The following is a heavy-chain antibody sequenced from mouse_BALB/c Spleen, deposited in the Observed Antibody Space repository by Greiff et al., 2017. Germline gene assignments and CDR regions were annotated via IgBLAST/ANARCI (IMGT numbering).Heavy chain of an antibody. D-gene: IGHD2-4*01. CDR3: ARGGYDYDRAWFAY. V-gene: IGHV3-6*02. Sequence: DVKLQESGPGLVKPSQSLSLTCSVTGYSITSGYYWNWIRQFPGNKLEWMGYISYDGSNNYNPSLKNRISITRDTSKNQFFLKLNSVTTEDTATYYCARGGYDYDRAWFAYWGQGTLVTVSA. CDR1: GYSITSGYY. CDR2: ISYDGSN. J-gene: IGHJ3*01.